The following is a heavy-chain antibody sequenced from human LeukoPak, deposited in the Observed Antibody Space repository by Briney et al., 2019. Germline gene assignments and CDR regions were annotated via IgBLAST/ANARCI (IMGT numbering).Heavy chain of an antibody. CDR2: FDPEDGET. V-gene: IGHV1-24*01. Sequence: ASVKVSCKVSGYSLTELSMQWVRQAPGKGLEWMGGFDPEDGETIYAEKFQGRVTMTEDTSTDTAYMELSSLRSEDTAVYYCAADRADFDSSGYALDYWAQGTLVTVSS. D-gene: IGHD3-22*01. CDR3: AADRADFDSSGYALDY. J-gene: IGHJ4*02. CDR1: GYSLTELS.